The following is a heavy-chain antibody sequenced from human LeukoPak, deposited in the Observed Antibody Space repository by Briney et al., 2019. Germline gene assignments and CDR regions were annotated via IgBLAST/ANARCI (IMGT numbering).Heavy chain of an antibody. CDR3: ARFNEQQMYFQH. D-gene: IGHD6-13*01. CDR1: GFTVSNNY. Sequence: PGGSLRLSCAASGFTVSNNYMSWVRQAPGKGLEWVSVIYSGGNTYNADSVKGRFTISRGNSKNTLYLQMNSLRAEDTAVYYCARFNEQQMYFQHWGQGTLVTVSS. J-gene: IGHJ1*01. CDR2: IYSGGNT. V-gene: IGHV3-53*01.